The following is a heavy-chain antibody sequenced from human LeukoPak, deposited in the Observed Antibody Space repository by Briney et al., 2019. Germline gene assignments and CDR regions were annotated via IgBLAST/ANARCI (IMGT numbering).Heavy chain of an antibody. V-gene: IGHV3-30*04. J-gene: IGHJ4*02. Sequence: GGSLRLSCAASGFTFSNYAMHWVRQAPGKGLEWVAVISYDGSNKNSVDSVKGRFTISRDNSKNTLYLQMNSLRAEDTAVYYCAKGSPPSSSWYYFDYWGQGTLVTVSS. D-gene: IGHD6-13*01. CDR3: AKGSPPSSSWYYFDY. CDR1: GFTFSNYA. CDR2: ISYDGSNK.